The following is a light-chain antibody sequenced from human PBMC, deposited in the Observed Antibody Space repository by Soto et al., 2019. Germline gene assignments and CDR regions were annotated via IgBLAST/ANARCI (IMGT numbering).Light chain of an antibody. CDR3: QQYGSSSYT. CDR1: QSISSSY. V-gene: IGKV3-20*01. J-gene: IGKJ2*01. Sequence: DIVLTQSPGTLSLSPGERATISCRASQSISSSYLAWYQQKPGQAPRLLIYAASSMATGIPDRISGSGSGTEFTLTISRLEPEDFAVYYCQQYGSSSYTFGQGTQLEIK. CDR2: AAS.